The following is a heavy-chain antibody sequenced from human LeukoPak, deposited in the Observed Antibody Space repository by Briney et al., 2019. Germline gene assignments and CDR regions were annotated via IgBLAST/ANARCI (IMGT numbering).Heavy chain of an antibody. V-gene: IGHV3-48*04. Sequence: GGSLRLSCAASGFTFSNYSMNWVRQAPGKGLEWVSYISSSSSSIYYSDSVKGRFTISRDNAKNSLYLQMNSLRAEDTAVYYCARDSGGSYGYWGQGTLVTVSS. J-gene: IGHJ4*02. CDR2: ISSSSSSI. D-gene: IGHD1-26*01. CDR3: ARDSGGSYGY. CDR1: GFTFSNYS.